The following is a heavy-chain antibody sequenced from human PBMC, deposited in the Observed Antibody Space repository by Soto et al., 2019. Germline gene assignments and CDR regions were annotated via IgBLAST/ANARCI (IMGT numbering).Heavy chain of an antibody. CDR3: AHRVLRTVFGLVTTTAIYFDF. D-gene: IGHD3-3*01. J-gene: IGHJ4*02. V-gene: IGHV2-5*02. Sequence: QITLKESGPTVVNPTETLTLTCTFSGFSLTTSGVGVGWVRQSPGKAPEWLALIYWDDDKRYSTSLKGRLTVTKDTSKNQVVLTIANVDPADTSTYYCAHRVLRTVFGLVTTTAIYFDFWGQGTPVVVSS. CDR1: GFSLTTSGVG. CDR2: IYWDDDK.